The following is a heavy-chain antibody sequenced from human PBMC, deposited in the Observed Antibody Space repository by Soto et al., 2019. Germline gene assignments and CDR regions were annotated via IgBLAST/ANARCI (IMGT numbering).Heavy chain of an antibody. CDR2: IYDTGISGYTPST. D-gene: IGHD1-1*01. J-gene: IGHJ5*02. CDR3: VRDGTKTLRDWFDP. Sequence: SETLSLTCTVSGGSITSSYWSWIRRPPGKGLEWIAYIYDTGISGYTPSTSYNPSLKSRVTMSVDTSKSQFSLKLRSVTAADTAVYYCVRDGTKTLRDWFDPWGQGISVTVSS. CDR1: GGSITSSY. V-gene: IGHV4-59*12.